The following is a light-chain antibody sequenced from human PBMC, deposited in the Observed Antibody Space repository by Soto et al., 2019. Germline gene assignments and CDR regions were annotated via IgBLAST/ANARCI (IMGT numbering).Light chain of an antibody. J-gene: IGLJ3*02. Sequence: QSVLTQPPSASGSPGQSVTISCTGTSSDVGGYNYVSWYQQHPGKAPKLMIYEVSKRPSGVPDRFSGSKSGNTAYLTVSGLQAEDGADYYCSSYAGSNNFEVFGGGTQLTVL. CDR3: SSYAGSNNFEV. V-gene: IGLV2-8*01. CDR1: SSDVGGYNY. CDR2: EVS.